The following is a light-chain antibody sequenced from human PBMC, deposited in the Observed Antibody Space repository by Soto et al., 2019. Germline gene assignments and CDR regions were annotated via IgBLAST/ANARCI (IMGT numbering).Light chain of an antibody. CDR1: QSISSW. Sequence: DIQMTQSPFTLSASVGDRVTITCRASQSISSWLAWYQQKPGKAPKLLIYDASSLESGVPSRVSGSGSGTEFTLTISSLQPDDFATYYCQHYNSYSPTFGQGTKLEIK. CDR3: QHYNSYSPT. CDR2: DAS. V-gene: IGKV1-5*01. J-gene: IGKJ2*01.